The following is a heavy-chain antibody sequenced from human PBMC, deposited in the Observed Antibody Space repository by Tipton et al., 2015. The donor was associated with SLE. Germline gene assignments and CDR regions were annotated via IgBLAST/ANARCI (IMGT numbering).Heavy chain of an antibody. J-gene: IGHJ3*02. Sequence: TLSLTCSVSGHSISSGFYWGWIRQSPGKGLEWIGNFYHRGTTYYNPSLKSRVTISVDTSKNQFSLKLSSVTAADTAVYYCARDTCSGGSCYYDPAFDIWGQGTMVTVSS. V-gene: IGHV4-38-2*02. CDR2: FYHRGTT. CDR1: GHSISSGFY. D-gene: IGHD2-15*01. CDR3: ARDTCSGGSCYYDPAFDI.